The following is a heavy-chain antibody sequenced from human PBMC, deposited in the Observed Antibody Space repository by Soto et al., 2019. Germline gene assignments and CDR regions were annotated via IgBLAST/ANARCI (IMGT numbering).Heavy chain of an antibody. CDR1: GFTFSSYG. CDR2: ISSDGINK. J-gene: IGHJ4*02. Sequence: QVQLVESGGGVVQPGRSLRLSCAASGFTFSSYGMHWVRKAPGTALEWVAGISSDGINKYYTDSVKGPFNISRDTSKNTLFLQLNSLRADDTAVYYCAKDLRTPGPFYYDSSGYLPRDSWGQGTLVSVSS. V-gene: IGHV3-30*18. CDR3: AKDLRTPGPFYYDSSGYLPRDS. D-gene: IGHD3-22*01.